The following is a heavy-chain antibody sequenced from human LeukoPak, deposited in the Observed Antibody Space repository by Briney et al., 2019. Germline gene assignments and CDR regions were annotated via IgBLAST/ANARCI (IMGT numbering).Heavy chain of an antibody. D-gene: IGHD3-22*01. CDR3: VVISPDY. V-gene: IGHV3-72*01. J-gene: IGHJ4*02. CDR2: TRNKANSYTT. Sequence: PGGSLRLSCAASGFTFSDHYMDWVREAPGKGLEWVGRTRNKANSYTTEYAASVKGRFTISRDDSKNSLYLQMNSLKTEDTAVYYCVVISPDYWGQGTLVTVSS. CDR1: GFTFSDHY.